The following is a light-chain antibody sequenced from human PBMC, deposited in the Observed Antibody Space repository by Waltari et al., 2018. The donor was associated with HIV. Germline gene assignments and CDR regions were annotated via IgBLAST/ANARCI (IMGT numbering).Light chain of an antibody. CDR2: EVS. J-gene: IGLJ1*01. CDR1: SRDVGSYNL. Sequence: QSALTQPASVSGSPGQSLTISCTVTSRDVGSYNLVSGYQQHPGKAPKLMIYEVSKRPSGVSNRFSGSKSGNTASLTIAGLQAEDEADYYCCSYAGSSTYVFGTGTKVTVL. V-gene: IGLV2-23*02. CDR3: CSYAGSSTYV.